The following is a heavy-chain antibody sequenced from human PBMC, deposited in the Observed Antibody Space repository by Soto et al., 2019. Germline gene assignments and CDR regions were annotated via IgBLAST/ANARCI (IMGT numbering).Heavy chain of an antibody. Sequence: ESGGGVVQPGRSLRLSCAASGFTFSSYAMHWVRQAPGKGLEWVAVISYDGSNKYYADSVKGRFTISRDNSKNTLYLQMNSLRAEDTAVYYCARGHCSGGSCYPNYYYGMDVWGQGTTVTVSS. V-gene: IGHV3-30-3*01. D-gene: IGHD2-15*01. CDR3: ARGHCSGGSCYPNYYYGMDV. CDR1: GFTFSSYA. J-gene: IGHJ6*02. CDR2: ISYDGSNK.